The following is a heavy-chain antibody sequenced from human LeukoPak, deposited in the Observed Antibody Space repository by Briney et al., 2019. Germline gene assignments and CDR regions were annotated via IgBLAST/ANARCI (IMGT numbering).Heavy chain of an antibody. J-gene: IGHJ5*02. CDR3: ARDRRITGTTDWFDP. D-gene: IGHD1-20*01. V-gene: IGHV1-69*13. CDR2: IIPIFDTA. CDR1: GYTFTGYY. Sequence: SVKVSCKASGYTFTGYYMHWVRQAPGQGLEWMGGIIPIFDTANYAQKFQGRVTITADESTSTAYMELSSLRSEDTAVYYCARDRRITGTTDWFDPWGQGTLVTVSS.